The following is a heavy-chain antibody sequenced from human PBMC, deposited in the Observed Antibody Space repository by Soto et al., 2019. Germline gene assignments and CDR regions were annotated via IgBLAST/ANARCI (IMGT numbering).Heavy chain of an antibody. Sequence: GGSLRLSCAASGFTFSSYGMHWVRQAPGKGLEWVAVIWYDGSNKYYADSVKGRFTISRDNSKNTLYLQMNSLRAEDTAVYYCASGYDYIWGSYRYVDGFDIWGQGTMVTVSS. D-gene: IGHD3-16*02. J-gene: IGHJ3*02. CDR3: ASGYDYIWGSYRYVDGFDI. CDR1: GFTFSSYG. CDR2: IWYDGSNK. V-gene: IGHV3-33*01.